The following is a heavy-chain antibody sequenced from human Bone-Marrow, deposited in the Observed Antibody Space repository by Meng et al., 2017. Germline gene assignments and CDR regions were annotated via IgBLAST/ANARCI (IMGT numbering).Heavy chain of an antibody. CDR1: GFTFINYG. Sequence: GESLKISCAASGFTFINYGMTWVRQAPGKGLERVSIIYSDGGAYYADSVKGRFTISRDNSKNTLYLQMNSLRAEDTAVYYCAKAPIVLMVYAINWFDPWGQGTLVTVSS. CDR3: AKAPIVLMVYAINWFDP. D-gene: IGHD2-8*01. J-gene: IGHJ5*02. V-gene: IGHV3-23*01. CDR2: IIYSDGGA.